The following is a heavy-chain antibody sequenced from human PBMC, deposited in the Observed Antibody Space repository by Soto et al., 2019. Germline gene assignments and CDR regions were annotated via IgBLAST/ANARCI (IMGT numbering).Heavy chain of an antibody. CDR2: ISNSGRT. J-gene: IGHJ5*01. CDR1: GGSFSDSY. V-gene: IGHV4-34*01. Sequence: SETLSLTCAVFGGSFSDSYWSWIRQSPGKGLEWIGEISNSGRTYYNPSLKSRVTISGDTSKNQFSLEVRSVAAADTGTYYCARGRPAIATRWFDSWGQGILVTVSS. CDR3: ARGRPAIATRWFDS. D-gene: IGHD1-1*01.